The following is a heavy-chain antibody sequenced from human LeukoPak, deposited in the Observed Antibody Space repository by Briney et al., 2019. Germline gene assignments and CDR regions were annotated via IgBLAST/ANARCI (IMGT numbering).Heavy chain of an antibody. J-gene: IGHJ5*02. V-gene: IGHV1-46*01. CDR2: INPSGGST. CDR1: GYTFTSYY. CDR3: ARARARGWFDP. Sequence: GASVKVSCKASGYTFTSYYIHWVRQAPGQGLEWMGIINPSGGSTTYAQKFQGRVTMTRDTSTSTVYMELSSLRSDDTAVYYCARARARGWFDPWGQGTLVTVSS.